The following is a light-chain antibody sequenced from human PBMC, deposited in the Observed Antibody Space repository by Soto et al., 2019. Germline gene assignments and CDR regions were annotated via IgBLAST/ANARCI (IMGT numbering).Light chain of an antibody. J-gene: IGKJ3*01. V-gene: IGKV3-20*01. CDR1: QSVSSSY. CDR3: QQYGSSPLFT. Sequence: EIVLTQSPGTLSLSPGERATLSCRASQSVSSSYLDWYQQKPGQAPRLLIYGASGRATGIPDRFSGSGSGTDFTLTISRLEPEDFAVYYCQQYGSSPLFTFGPGTKVDIK. CDR2: GAS.